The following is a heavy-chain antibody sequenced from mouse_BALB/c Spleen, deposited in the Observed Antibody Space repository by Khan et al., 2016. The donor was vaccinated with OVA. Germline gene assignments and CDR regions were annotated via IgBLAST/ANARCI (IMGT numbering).Heavy chain of an antibody. CDR3: ARSAYGNFVD. D-gene: IGHD2-1*01. J-gene: IGHJ3*01. CDR1: GFTFSTYA. Sequence: EVELVESGGGLVKPGGSLKLSCAASGFTFSTYALSWVRQTPEKRLEWVATISSDGGITYYPANVPGRFTISGDTVKNILYLQMSSLRSEDTAMYDCARSAYGNFVDWGQGTLVTVSA. CDR2: ISSDGGIT. V-gene: IGHV5-9*04.